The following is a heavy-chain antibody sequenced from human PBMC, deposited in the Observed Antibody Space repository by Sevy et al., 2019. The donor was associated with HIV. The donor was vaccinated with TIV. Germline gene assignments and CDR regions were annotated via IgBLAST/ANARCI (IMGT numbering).Heavy chain of an antibody. CDR3: ARGGGGEFDY. V-gene: IGHV3-72*01. CDR2: TRNKANSYTT. D-gene: IGHD3-16*01. Sequence: GGSLRLSCAASGFTFSDHYMDWVRQAPGKGLEWVGRTRNKANSYTTEYAASVKARFTISRDDSKNSLYLQMNSLKTGETAVYYCARGGGGEFDYWGQGTLVTVSS. CDR1: GFTFSDHY. J-gene: IGHJ4*02.